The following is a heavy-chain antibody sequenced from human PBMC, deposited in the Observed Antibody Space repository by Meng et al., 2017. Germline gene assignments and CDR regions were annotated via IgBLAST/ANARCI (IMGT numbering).Heavy chain of an antibody. J-gene: IGHJ4*02. D-gene: IGHD6-13*01. Sequence: QLQLVESGGGLVKPGVSLILSCAASGFTFIDYYMSWSRQAPGKGLEWISYITSSASTIHYADSVKGRFTISRDNAKNSLYLQMNSLRAEDTAVYYCARVMGSYSIDYWGPGTLVTVSS. CDR1: GFTFIDYY. CDR2: ITSSASTI. V-gene: IGHV3-11*01. CDR3: ARVMGSYSIDY.